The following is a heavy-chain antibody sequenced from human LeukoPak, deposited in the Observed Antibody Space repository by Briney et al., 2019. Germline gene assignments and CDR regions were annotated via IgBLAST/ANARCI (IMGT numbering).Heavy chain of an antibody. CDR2: ISGSGDIT. V-gene: IGHV3-23*01. CDR1: GFTFSSYA. Sequence: GGSLRLSCAASGFTFSSYAMSWVRQAPGKGLEWVSAISGSGDITYYADSVKGRFAISRDNSKKTLYLQMNSLRAEDTAVYYCARDNYYYYMDVWGKGTTVTISS. J-gene: IGHJ6*03. CDR3: ARDNYYYYMDV.